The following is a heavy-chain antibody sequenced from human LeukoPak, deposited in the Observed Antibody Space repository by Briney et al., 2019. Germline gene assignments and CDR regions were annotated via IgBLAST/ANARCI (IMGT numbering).Heavy chain of an antibody. CDR3: ASSDPLVVIAIQFDY. CDR1: GFTVSGDY. V-gene: IGHV3-53*01. J-gene: IGHJ4*02. Sequence: PGGSLRLSCVVSGFTVSGDYISWFRQAPGKGLEWVSVLYYGVSTFYKDSVKGRFTTSGDNFKNTVYLQMNSLRAEDTAVYYCASSDPLVVIAIQFDYWGQGTLVTVSS. D-gene: IGHD2-21*01. CDR2: LYYGVST.